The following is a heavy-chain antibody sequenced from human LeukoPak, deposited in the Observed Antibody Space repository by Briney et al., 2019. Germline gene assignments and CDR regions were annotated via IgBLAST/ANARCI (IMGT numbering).Heavy chain of an antibody. D-gene: IGHD6-19*01. V-gene: IGHV3-48*01. CDR3: ARYPYSSGWYYYYMDV. CDR1: GFTFSSYN. CDR2: ISSSSSTI. J-gene: IGHJ6*03. Sequence: GGSLRLSCAASGFTFSSYNMNWVRQAPGKGLEWVSYISSSSSTIYYADSVKGRFTISRDNSKNTLYLQMNSLRAEDTAVYYCARYPYSSGWYYYYMDVWGKGTTVTVSS.